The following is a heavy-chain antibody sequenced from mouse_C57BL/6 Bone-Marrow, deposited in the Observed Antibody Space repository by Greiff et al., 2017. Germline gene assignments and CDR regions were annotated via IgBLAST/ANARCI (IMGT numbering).Heavy chain of an antibody. V-gene: IGHV1-72*01. CDR3: ARSAPPYYYGSSYDWYFDV. D-gene: IGHD1-1*01. J-gene: IGHJ1*03. CDR2: IDPNSGGT. CDR1: GYTFTSYW. Sequence: QVQLQQPGAELVKPGASVKLSCKASGYTFTSYWMHWVKQRPGRGLEWIGRIDPNSGGTKYNEKFKSKATLTVDKASSTAYMQLSSLTSEDSAVYCCARSAPPYYYGSSYDWYFDVWGTGTTVTVSS.